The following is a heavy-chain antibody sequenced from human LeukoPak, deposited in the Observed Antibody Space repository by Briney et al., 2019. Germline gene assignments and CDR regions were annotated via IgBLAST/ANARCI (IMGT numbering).Heavy chain of an antibody. V-gene: IGHV4-34*01. D-gene: IGHD2-2*02. CDR2: INHSGST. Sequence: SETLSLTCAVYGGSFSGYYWSWIRQPPGKGLEWIGEINHSGSTNYNPSLKSRVTISVDTSKNQFSLKLSSVTTADTAVYYCARETPKSYEDQLLYKGGVDAFDIWGQGTMVTVSS. J-gene: IGHJ3*02. CDR1: GGSFSGYY. CDR3: ARETPKSYEDQLLYKGGVDAFDI.